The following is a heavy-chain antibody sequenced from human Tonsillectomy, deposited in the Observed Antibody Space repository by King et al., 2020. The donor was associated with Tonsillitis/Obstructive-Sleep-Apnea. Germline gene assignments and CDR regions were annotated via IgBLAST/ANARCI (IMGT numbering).Heavy chain of an antibody. Sequence: VQLVESGAEVKKPGSSVNVSCKASGGTFSSYAITWVRQAPGQGLEWMGGIIPIFGTANYAQKFQGRVTITADESTSTAYMELSSLRSEDTAVYYCAGDRWEFQLPKPGSYYYMDVWGKGTTVTVSS. CDR1: GGTFSSYA. V-gene: IGHV1-69*01. CDR2: IIPIFGTA. CDR3: AGDRWEFQLPKPGSYYYMDV. D-gene: IGHD2-2*01. J-gene: IGHJ6*03.